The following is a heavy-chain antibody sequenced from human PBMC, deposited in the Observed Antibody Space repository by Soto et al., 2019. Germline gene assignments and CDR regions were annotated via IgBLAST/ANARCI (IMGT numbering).Heavy chain of an antibody. CDR1: GFTFSSYW. CDR3: ARDCRVGATSGSCWFDP. CDR2: INSDGSST. D-gene: IGHD1-26*01. V-gene: IGHV3-74*01. Sequence: EVQLVESGGGLVQPGGSLRLYCAASGFTFSSYWMHWVRQAPGKGLVWVSRINSDGSSTSYADSVKGRFTISRDNAKNTLYLQMNSLRAEDTAVYYCARDCRVGATSGSCWFDPWGQGTLVTVSS. J-gene: IGHJ5*02.